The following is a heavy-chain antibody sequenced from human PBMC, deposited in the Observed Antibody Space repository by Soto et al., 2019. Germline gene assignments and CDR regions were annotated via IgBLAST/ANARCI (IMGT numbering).Heavy chain of an antibody. V-gene: IGHV1-46*03. Sequence: QVQLVQSGAEVKKPGASVKVSCKAIGYSCTSHYMHWVRKAPGHGLEWMGTRYPGGVNIGYAQKFKGRVTMTKATSTSTVYMELNSLTSEGTAVYYCARDQSCHDLVWCYDPCGKGTLVTVSS. J-gene: IGHJ5*02. D-gene: IGHD2-8*01. CDR2: RYPGGVNI. CDR1: GYSCTSHY. CDR3: ARDQSCHDLVWCYDP.